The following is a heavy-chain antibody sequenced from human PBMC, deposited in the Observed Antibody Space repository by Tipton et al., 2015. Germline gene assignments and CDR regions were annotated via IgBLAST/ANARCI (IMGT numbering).Heavy chain of an antibody. CDR1: GGSISTYY. CDR2: SSNSGST. D-gene: IGHD3-22*01. V-gene: IGHV4-59*01. CDR3: ARGVDRSGHDYDY. Sequence: TLSLTCTVSGGSISTYYWSWMRQPLGKGLEWIGYSSNSGSTNYNPSLKSLVTISLDTAKNQISLRLTSVTAADTAVYYCARGVDRSGHDYDYWDHGPLVTVSS. J-gene: IGHJ4*01.